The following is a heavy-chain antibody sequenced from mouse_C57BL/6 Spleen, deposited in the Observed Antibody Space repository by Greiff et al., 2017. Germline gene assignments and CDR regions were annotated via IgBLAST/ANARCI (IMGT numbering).Heavy chain of an antibody. CDR3: VRGGYYGGNAMDY. CDR2: IDPSDSYT. D-gene: IGHD2-3*01. CDR1: GYTFTSYW. Sequence: VQLQQPGAELVMPGASVKLSCKASGYTFTSYWMHWVKQRPGQGLEWIGEIDPSDSYTNYNQKFKGKSTLTVDKSSSTAYMQLSSLTSEDSAVYYGVRGGYYGGNAMDYWGQGTSVTVSS. V-gene: IGHV1-69*01. J-gene: IGHJ4*01.